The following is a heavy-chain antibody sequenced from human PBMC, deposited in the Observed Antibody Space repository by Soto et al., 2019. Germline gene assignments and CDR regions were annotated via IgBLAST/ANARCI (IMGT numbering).Heavy chain of an antibody. J-gene: IGHJ4*02. CDR3: AGESVRRRGIYSSSFDY. CDR1: GFTFSSYA. CDR2: ISGSGGST. V-gene: IGHV3-23*01. D-gene: IGHD6-6*01. Sequence: EVQLLESGGGLVQPGGSLRLSCAASGFTFSSYAMSWVRQAPGKGLEWVSAISGSGGSTYYADSVKGQFTISRDNSKNTLYLQMNSLRAEDTAVYYCAGESVRRRGIYSSSFDYWGQGTLVTVSS.